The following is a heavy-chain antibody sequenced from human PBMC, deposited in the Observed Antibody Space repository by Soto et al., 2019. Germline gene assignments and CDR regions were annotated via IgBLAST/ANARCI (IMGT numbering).Heavy chain of an antibody. CDR2: IYYSGST. Sequence: SETLSLTCTVSGGSISSSSYYWGWIRQPPGKGLGWIGSIYYSGSTYYNPSLKSRVTISVDTSKNQFSLKLSSVTAADTAVYYCARRGTAGYYMDVWGKGTTVTVS. CDR1: GGSISSSSYY. V-gene: IGHV4-39*01. J-gene: IGHJ6*03. CDR3: ARRGTAGYYMDV. D-gene: IGHD1-7*01.